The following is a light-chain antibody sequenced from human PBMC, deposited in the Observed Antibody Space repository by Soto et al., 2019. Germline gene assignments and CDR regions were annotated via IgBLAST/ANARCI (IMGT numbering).Light chain of an antibody. CDR3: QQSYSTPPGLT. Sequence: PGDRATLSCRANQSVSSTYLPWSQQKPGQAPRLLIYGASTRATGTPARFSGSGSGTEFTLTISSLQPEDFATYYCQQSYSTPPGLTFGGGTKVDIK. CDR1: QSVSSTY. CDR2: GAS. J-gene: IGKJ4*01. V-gene: IGKV3D-7*01.